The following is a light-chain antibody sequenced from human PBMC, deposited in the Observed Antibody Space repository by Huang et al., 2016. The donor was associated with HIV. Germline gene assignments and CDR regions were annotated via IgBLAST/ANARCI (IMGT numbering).Light chain of an antibody. J-gene: IGKJ1*01. V-gene: IGKV3-20*01. Sequence: EVVLTQSPGTLSLSPGERATLSCRASQSVTSNHLAWYQQKPGQAPRLLLYGTSHRATGIPDRFSGNGFGTEFTLTISRLEPEDVAVYFCQQYGSSLRTFGQGTKVEIK. CDR2: GTS. CDR3: QQYGSSLRT. CDR1: QSVTSNH.